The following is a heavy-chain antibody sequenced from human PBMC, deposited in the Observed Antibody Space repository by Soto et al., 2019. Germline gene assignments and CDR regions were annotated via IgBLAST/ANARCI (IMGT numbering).Heavy chain of an antibody. J-gene: IGHJ6*02. D-gene: IGHD6-13*01. CDR2: ISSSSSYI. CDR1: GFTFSTYS. CDR3: ARPAAAGSIHYYYAMDV. Sequence: EVQLVESGGGLVKPGGSLRLSCAASGFTFSTYSMNWVRQAPGKGLEWVSSISSSSSYIYYADSVKGRITISRDNAKNSLYLQMNSLRAEDTAVYYCARPAAAGSIHYYYAMDVWGQGTTVTVSS. V-gene: IGHV3-21*01.